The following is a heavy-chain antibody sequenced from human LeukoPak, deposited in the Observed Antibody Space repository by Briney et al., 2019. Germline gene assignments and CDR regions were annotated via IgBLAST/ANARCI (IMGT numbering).Heavy chain of an antibody. D-gene: IGHD3-3*01. CDR1: GFTFSSYS. CDR2: ISSSSSYI. Sequence: GGSLRLSCAATGFTFSSYSMNWVRQAPRKGLEWVSSISSSSSYIYYADSVKGRFTISRDNAKNSLYLQMNSLRAEDTAVYYCARDYDFWSGLFDYWGQGTLVTVSS. J-gene: IGHJ4*02. CDR3: ARDYDFWSGLFDY. V-gene: IGHV3-21*01.